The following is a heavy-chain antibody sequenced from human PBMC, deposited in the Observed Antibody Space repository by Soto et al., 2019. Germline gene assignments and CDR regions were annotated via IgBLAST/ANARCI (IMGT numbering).Heavy chain of an antibody. CDR2: IYYSGST. D-gene: IGHD2-8*01. CDR3: ARNPTYYANALDY. Sequence: LETLSLTCTVSGGSSSPYYGGWIRQPPGKGLEWIGYIYYSGSTNYNPSLASRVTISVDTSKNQFSLKLNSVTAADTAVYYCARNPTYYANALDYWGQGALVTVSS. V-gene: IGHV4-59*13. CDR1: GGSSSPYY. J-gene: IGHJ4*02.